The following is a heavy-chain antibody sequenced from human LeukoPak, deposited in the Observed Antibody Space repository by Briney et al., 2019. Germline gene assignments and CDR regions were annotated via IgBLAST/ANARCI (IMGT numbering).Heavy chain of an antibody. Sequence: GGSLRLSCAASGCTFSSYWLHWVRHAPGKGLVWVSHINSDGSITNYADSVMGRFTISRDNAKNTLYLQMNSLSAEDTGVYSCARENESVGYWGQGTLVSVSS. CDR1: GCTFSSYW. CDR3: ARENESVGY. J-gene: IGHJ4*02. D-gene: IGHD1-1*01. CDR2: INSDGSIT. V-gene: IGHV3-74*01.